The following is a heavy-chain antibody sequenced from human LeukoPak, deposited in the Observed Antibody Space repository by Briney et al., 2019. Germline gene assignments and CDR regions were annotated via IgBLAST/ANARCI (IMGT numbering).Heavy chain of an antibody. CDR2: IYHSGST. CDR1: GGSISSSNW. V-gene: IGHV4-4*02. D-gene: IGHD3-10*01. Sequence: SETLSLTCAVSGGSISSSNWWSWVRQPPGKGLEWIGEIYHSGSTNYNPSLKSRVTISVDTSKNQFSLKLSSVTAADTAVYYCARGTTYYYGSGSLNWFDPWGQGTLVTVSS. CDR3: ARGTTYYYGSGSLNWFDP. J-gene: IGHJ5*02.